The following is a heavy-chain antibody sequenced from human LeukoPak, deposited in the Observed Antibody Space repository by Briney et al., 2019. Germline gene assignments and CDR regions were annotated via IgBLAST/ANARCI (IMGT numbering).Heavy chain of an antibody. CDR1: GFTFSSYG. J-gene: IGHJ4*02. Sequence: GGSLRLSCAASGFTFSSYGMHWVRQAPGKGLEWVAVISYDGSNKYYADSVKGRFTISRDNSKNTLYLQTNSLRAEDTAVYYCAKDPRDYYDSSGYYSWGQGTLVTVSS. CDR2: ISYDGSNK. D-gene: IGHD3-22*01. CDR3: AKDPRDYYDSSGYYS. V-gene: IGHV3-30*18.